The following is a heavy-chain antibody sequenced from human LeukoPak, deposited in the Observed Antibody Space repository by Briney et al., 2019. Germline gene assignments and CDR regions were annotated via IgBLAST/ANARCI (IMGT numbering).Heavy chain of an antibody. CDR1: GYSISSGDY. V-gene: IGHV4-38-2*01. D-gene: IGHD6-6*01. Sequence: PSETLSLNCAVSGYSISSGDYWGWIRQPPGKGLEWISSNNHSGSTYYHPSLNSRVNISENTSNTQFNLKLSSVTAADTAANYYARHARAAPRESFDYWGQGTLVTVSS. CDR2: NNHSGST. CDR3: ARHARAAPRESFDY. J-gene: IGHJ4*01.